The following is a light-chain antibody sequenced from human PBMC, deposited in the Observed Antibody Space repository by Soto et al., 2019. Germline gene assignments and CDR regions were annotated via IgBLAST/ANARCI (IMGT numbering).Light chain of an antibody. V-gene: IGLV2-23*02. Sequence: QSALTQPASVSGSPGQSITISCTGTNSDIGIYNLVSWYQQHPGKVPKVIIYEVAKRPSGVSDRFSGSKSGNTASLTISGPRAEEGADYYCCSYADPPTFGVFGGGPQLPAL. CDR2: EVA. J-gene: IGLJ7*02. CDR1: NSDIGIYNL. CDR3: CSYADPPTFGV.